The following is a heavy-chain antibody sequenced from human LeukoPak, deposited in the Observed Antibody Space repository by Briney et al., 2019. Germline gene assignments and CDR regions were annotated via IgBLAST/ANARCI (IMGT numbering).Heavy chain of an antibody. CDR3: AKDGSVGYGSGSYSY. D-gene: IGHD3-10*01. CDR2: INSDGSSI. CDR1: GFTFSSNW. V-gene: IGHV3-74*01. Sequence: PGGSLRLSCAASGFTFSSNWMHWVRQAPGKGLEWVSRINSDGSSISYADSVKGRFTISRDNSKNTLYLQMNSLRAEDTAVYYCAKDGSVGYGSGSYSYWGQGTLVTVSS. J-gene: IGHJ4*02.